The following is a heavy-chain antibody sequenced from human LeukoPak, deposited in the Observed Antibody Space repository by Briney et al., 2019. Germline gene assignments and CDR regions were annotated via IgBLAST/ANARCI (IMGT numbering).Heavy chain of an antibody. CDR2: IYNSGIT. CDR3: AREKRSGSYRFDY. D-gene: IGHD1-26*01. V-gene: IGHV4-59*02. Sequence: SETLSLTCTASGGSVSSHFWSWIRQPPGKGLEWIGYIYNSGITNYNPSLKSRVTMSVDTSKNQFSLKLSSVTAADTAVYYCAREKRSGSYRFDYWGQGTLVTVSS. J-gene: IGHJ4*02. CDR1: GGSVSSHF.